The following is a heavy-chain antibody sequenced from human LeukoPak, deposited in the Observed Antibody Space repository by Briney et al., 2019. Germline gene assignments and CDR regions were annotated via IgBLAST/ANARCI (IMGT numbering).Heavy chain of an antibody. J-gene: IGHJ4*02. D-gene: IGHD3-22*01. CDR1: GGSFSGYY. V-gene: IGHV4-4*07. Sequence: SETLSLTCAVYGGSFSGYYWSWIRQPAGKGLEWIGRIHSSGSTNYNPSLKSRVTMSVDTSKNQFSLRLSSVTAADTAVYYCARDRYYYDSSASPFDHWGQGTLVTVSS. CDR2: IHSSGST. CDR3: ARDRYYYDSSASPFDH.